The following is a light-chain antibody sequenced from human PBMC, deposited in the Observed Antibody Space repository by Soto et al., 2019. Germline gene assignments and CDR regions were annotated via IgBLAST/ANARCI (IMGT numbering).Light chain of an antibody. CDR3: QHRSNWLGT. Sequence: EIVLTQSPATLSLSPGERATLSCRASQSVGSFLAWYQQKSGQAPRLLIYDASNRAPGIPARFSGSESGTDFTLTISSLEPEDFAVYYGQHRSNWLGTFGPGTKVDIK. CDR1: QSVGSF. V-gene: IGKV3-11*01. CDR2: DAS. J-gene: IGKJ3*01.